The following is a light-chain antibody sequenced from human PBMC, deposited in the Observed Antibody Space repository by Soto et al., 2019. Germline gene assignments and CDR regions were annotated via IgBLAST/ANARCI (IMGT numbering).Light chain of an antibody. CDR3: QSYDSCLFWV. V-gene: IGLV1-40*01. J-gene: IGLJ3*02. CDR1: SSNIGAGYD. Sequence: QSVLTQPPSVSGAPGQRVTISCTGSSSNIGAGYDVHWYQQLPGTAPKLLIYGNSNRPSGVPDRFSGSKSGTSASLAITGLQAEDEADYYCQSYDSCLFWVFGGGTKLTVL. CDR2: GNS.